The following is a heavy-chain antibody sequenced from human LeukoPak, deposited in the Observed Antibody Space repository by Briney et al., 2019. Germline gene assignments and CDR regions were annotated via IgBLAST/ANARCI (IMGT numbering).Heavy chain of an antibody. CDR2: MNPNSGNT. CDR3: ARTGGSGSSRPYYYYGMDV. Sequence: ASVKVSCKASGYTFTSYDINWVRQATGQGPEWMGWMNPNSGNTGYAQKFQGRVTMTRNTSISTAYMELSSLRSEDTAVYYCARTGGSGSSRPYYYYGMDVWGQGTLVTVSS. J-gene: IGHJ6*02. CDR1: GYTFTSYD. V-gene: IGHV1-8*01. D-gene: IGHD3-10*01.